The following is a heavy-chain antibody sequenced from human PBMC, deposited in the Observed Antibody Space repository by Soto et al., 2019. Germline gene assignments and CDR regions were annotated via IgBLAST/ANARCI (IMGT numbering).Heavy chain of an antibody. Sequence: QLQLQESGPGLVKPSETLSLTCVVSGDSIRSSNYYWGWLRQSPVKGLEWIGSIYYSGTAYYNPSLMSPVTISIDASKIHFSLKLSSLPSSDTAVYYFAANSPFPGGSSHFAHCGQGNLVTVSS. D-gene: IGHD5-12*01. J-gene: IGHJ4*02. CDR2: IYYSGTA. CDR1: GDSIRSSNYY. CDR3: AANSPFPGGSSHFAH. V-gene: IGHV4-39*01.